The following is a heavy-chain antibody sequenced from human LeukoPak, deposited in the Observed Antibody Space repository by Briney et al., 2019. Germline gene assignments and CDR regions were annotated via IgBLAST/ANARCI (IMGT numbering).Heavy chain of an antibody. V-gene: IGHV3-30-3*01. J-gene: IGHJ4*02. CDR2: ISYDGSNK. Sequence: GGSLRLSCAASGFTFSSYWMSWVRQAPGKGLEWVAVISYDGSNKYYADSVKGRFTISRDNSKNTLYLQMNSLRAEDTAVYYCARAINVDTAMVLDYWGQGTLVTVSS. CDR3: ARAINVDTAMVLDY. D-gene: IGHD5-18*01. CDR1: GFTFSSYW.